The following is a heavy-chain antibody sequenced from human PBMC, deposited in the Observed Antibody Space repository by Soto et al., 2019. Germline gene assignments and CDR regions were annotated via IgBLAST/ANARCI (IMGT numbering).Heavy chain of an antibody. D-gene: IGHD6-6*01. CDR1: GGTFSSYA. CDR3: ARGGVVIAARPFYFDY. CDR2: IIPIFGTA. V-gene: IGHV1-69*06. Sequence: QVPLVQSGAEVKKPGSSVKVSCKASGGTFSSYAISWVRQAPGQGLEWMGGIIPIFGTANYAQKFQGRVMITADKSTSTAYMELSSLRSEDTAVYYCARGGVVIAARPFYFDYWGQGTLVTVSS. J-gene: IGHJ4*02.